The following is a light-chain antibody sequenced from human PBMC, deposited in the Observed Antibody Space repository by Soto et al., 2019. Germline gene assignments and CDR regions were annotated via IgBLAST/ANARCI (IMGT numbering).Light chain of an antibody. CDR2: KAS. J-gene: IGKJ1*01. CDR3: IQGTHLPPT. Sequence: DVVMTQSPLSLPVTLGQAASISCWSSRSLVYSDGIAYLNWFHQRPVQSPRRLIYKASKRDSGVPDIFNGSGSRTHFTLHINGVEADDVPTYYCIQGTHLPPTFGRGPMVQIK. CDR1: RSLVYSDGIAY. V-gene: IGKV2-30*01.